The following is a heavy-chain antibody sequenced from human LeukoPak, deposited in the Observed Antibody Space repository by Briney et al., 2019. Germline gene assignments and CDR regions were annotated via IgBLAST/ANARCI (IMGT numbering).Heavy chain of an antibody. Sequence: GGSLRLSCAASGFTFSSYWMHWVRQAPGKGLVWVSRINNDGSSTDYADSVKGRFTISRDNAKNTLYLQMNSLRAEDTAVYYCARDSDSGYSSSWYPGFDYWGQGTLVTVSS. CDR2: INNDGSST. CDR1: GFTFSSYW. CDR3: ARDSDSGYSSSWYPGFDY. J-gene: IGHJ4*02. D-gene: IGHD6-13*01. V-gene: IGHV3-74*01.